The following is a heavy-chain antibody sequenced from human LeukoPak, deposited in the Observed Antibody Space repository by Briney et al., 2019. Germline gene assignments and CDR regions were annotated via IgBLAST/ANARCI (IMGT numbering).Heavy chain of an antibody. J-gene: IGHJ5*02. CDR1: TFSFRTAW. Sequence: GGSLRLSCTASTFSFRTAWMTWVRQAPGKGLEWIGRIKSKTDGGTTDYAAPVKGRFTISRDDSKNTVYLRMNSLKTEDTAVYYCTTDEGGPWGQGTLVTVSS. CDR3: TTDEGGP. CDR2: IKSKTDGGTT. D-gene: IGHD3-16*01. V-gene: IGHV3-15*01.